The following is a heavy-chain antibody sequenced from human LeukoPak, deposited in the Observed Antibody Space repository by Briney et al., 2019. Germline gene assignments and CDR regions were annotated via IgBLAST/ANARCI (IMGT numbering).Heavy chain of an antibody. V-gene: IGHV3-30*03. Sequence: GRSLRLSCATSGFSFSNYGMHWVRQAPGKGLEWVAVISYDGSNKYYADSVKGRFTISRDDSKNTLYLQMNSLKTEDTAVYYCTTDSLCTSCYIVNAFDIWGQGTMVTVSS. CDR3: TTDSLCTSCYIVNAFDI. D-gene: IGHD2-2*02. J-gene: IGHJ3*02. CDR1: GFSFSNYG. CDR2: ISYDGSNK.